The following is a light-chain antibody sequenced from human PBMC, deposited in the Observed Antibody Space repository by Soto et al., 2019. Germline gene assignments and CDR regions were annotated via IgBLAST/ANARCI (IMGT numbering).Light chain of an antibody. J-gene: IGKJ1*01. CDR1: QSVDIN. V-gene: IGKV3-15*01. CDR3: QQYRNWPRT. Sequence: EIVLTPSPATLSVSPGERVSLYCRASQSVDINLAWYQQKPGQAPRLLIYGASTRATDMPGRFSGRGSGTEFTLTISSLQSEDFAVYYCQQYRNWPRTFGQGTKVDIK. CDR2: GAS.